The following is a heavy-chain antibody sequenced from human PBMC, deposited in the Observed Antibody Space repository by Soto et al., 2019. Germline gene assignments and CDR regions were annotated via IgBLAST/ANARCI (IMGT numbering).Heavy chain of an antibody. V-gene: IGHV1-3*01. Sequence: QVQLVQSGAEVKKPGASVKVSCKASGYTFTSYAMHWVRQAPGQRLEWMGWINAGNGNTKYSQKFQGRVTITRDTSASTAYMELSSLRSEDTAVYYCARTHYDILTGSYDPYYFDYWGQGTLVTVSS. CDR1: GYTFTSYA. J-gene: IGHJ4*02. D-gene: IGHD3-9*01. CDR2: INAGNGNT. CDR3: ARTHYDILTGSYDPYYFDY.